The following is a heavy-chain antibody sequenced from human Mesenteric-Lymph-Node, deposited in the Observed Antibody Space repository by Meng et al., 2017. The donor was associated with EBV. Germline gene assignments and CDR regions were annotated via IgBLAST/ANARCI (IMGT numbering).Heavy chain of an antibody. D-gene: IGHD3-3*01. CDR3: ARRIDFWSHYSDY. V-gene: IGHV4-4*03. CDR2: IYHSGNT. J-gene: IGHJ4*02. CDR1: GASISSDNL. Sequence: QLLVQEPGSARWKPPGSISLTCAVSGASISSDNLWIWVLQPPAKDREWIREIYHSGNTNYNPSLKSRLVISVDKSKNQFSLKLSSVTAADTAVYYCARRIDFWSHYSDYWGQGILVTVSS.